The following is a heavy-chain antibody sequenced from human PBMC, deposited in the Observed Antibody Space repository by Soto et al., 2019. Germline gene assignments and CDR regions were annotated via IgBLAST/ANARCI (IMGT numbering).Heavy chain of an antibody. CDR1: GGSISSYY. CDR3: ARQTYYYYYYMDV. V-gene: IGHV4-59*01. Sequence: SETLSLTCTVSGGSISSYYWSWIRQPPGKGLEWIGYIYYSGSTNYNPSHKSRVTISVDTSKNQFSLKLSSVTAADTAVYYCARQTYYYYYYMDVWGKGTTVTVSS. CDR2: IYYSGST. J-gene: IGHJ6*03.